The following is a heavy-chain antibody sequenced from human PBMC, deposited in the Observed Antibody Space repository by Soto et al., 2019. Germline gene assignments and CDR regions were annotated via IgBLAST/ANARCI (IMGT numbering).Heavy chain of an antibody. Sequence: GGSLRLSCAASGFSFSDYGMHWVRQAPGKGLEWVAVIWYDGNNKYYVDSVKGRFTISRDNSKNTLYLQMNSLRAEDTAVYYCVRGNHNWNSEKFYNYYNMDVWGQGTTVTVSS. V-gene: IGHV3-33*01. J-gene: IGHJ6*02. D-gene: IGHD1-20*01. CDR3: VRGNHNWNSEKFYNYYNMDV. CDR2: IWYDGNNK. CDR1: GFSFSDYG.